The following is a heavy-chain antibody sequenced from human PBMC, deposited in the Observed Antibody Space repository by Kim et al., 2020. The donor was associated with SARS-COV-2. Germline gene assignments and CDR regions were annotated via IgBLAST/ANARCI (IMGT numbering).Heavy chain of an antibody. CDR1: GGSFSGHY. CDR2: INHGGSP. V-gene: IGHV4-34*01. D-gene: IGHD3-10*01. CDR3: ARGGGYSASGGYLVY. J-gene: IGHJ4*02. Sequence: SETLSLTCAVYGGSFSGHYWSWIRQSPGKGLEWIGEINHGGSPNCNPSLKSRVTISVDTSKNQFSLKLTSVTAADTAMYYCARGGGYSASGGYLVYWGQGTQVTVSS.